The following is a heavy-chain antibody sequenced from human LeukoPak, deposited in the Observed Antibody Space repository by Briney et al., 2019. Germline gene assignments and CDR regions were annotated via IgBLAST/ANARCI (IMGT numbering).Heavy chain of an antibody. Sequence: PGGSLRLSCAASGFTFSSYWMHWVRQAPGKGLVWVSRINSDGSSTSYADSVKGRFTISRDNAKNTLYLQMNSLRAEDTAVYYCARDLGAVAGTAFSYGNNWFDPWGQGTLVTVSS. CDR2: INSDGSST. D-gene: IGHD6-19*01. V-gene: IGHV3-74*01. CDR1: GFTFSSYW. CDR3: ARDLGAVAGTAFSYGNNWFDP. J-gene: IGHJ5*02.